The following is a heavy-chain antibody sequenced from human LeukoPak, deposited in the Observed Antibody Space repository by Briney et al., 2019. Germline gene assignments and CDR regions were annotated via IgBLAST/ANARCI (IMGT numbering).Heavy chain of an antibody. V-gene: IGHV3-23*01. CDR2: ISGSGGST. D-gene: IGHD3-10*01. CDR3: AKDKTMVRGVMPYYFDY. CDR1: GFTFSSYA. J-gene: IGHJ4*02. Sequence: PGGSLRLSCAASGFTFSSYAMSWVRQAPGKGLEWVSAISGSGGSTYYADSVKGRFTISRDNSKNTLYLQMNSLRAEDTAVYYCAKDKTMVRGVMPYYFDYWGQGTLVTVSS.